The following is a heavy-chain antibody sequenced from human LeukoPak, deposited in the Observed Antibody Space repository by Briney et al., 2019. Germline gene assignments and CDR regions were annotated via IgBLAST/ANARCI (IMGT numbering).Heavy chain of an antibody. CDR2: ISSSSSYI. Sequence: GGFLRLSCAASGFTFSSYGMSWVRQAPGKGLEWVSSISSSSSYIYYADSVKGRFTISRDNAKNSLYLQMNSLRAEDTAVYYCARDSENYGGNSDYWGQGTLVTVSS. CDR3: ARDSENYGGNSDY. J-gene: IGHJ4*02. V-gene: IGHV3-21*01. D-gene: IGHD4-23*01. CDR1: GFTFSSYG.